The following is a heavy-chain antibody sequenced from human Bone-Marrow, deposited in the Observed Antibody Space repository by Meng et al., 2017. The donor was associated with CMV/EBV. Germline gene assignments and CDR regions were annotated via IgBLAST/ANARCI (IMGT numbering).Heavy chain of an antibody. V-gene: IGHV4-34*01. J-gene: IGHJ5*01. CDR1: GGSFSGYY. Sequence: SETLSLTCAVYGGSFSGYYWSWIRQPPGKGLEWIGEINHSGSTNYNPSLKSRVTISVDTSKNQFSLKLSSVTAADTAVYYCARCSTWLGRNWFASWGQGALVTVAS. CDR2: INHSGST. CDR3: ARCSTWLGRNWFAS. D-gene: IGHD2-2*01.